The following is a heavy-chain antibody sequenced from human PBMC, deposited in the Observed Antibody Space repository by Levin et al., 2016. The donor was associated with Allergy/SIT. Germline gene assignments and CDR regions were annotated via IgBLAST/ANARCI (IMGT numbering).Heavy chain of an antibody. Sequence: GESLKISCAASGFTFSSYWMHWVRQAPGKGLVWVSRINSDGSSTSYADSVKGRFTISRDNAKNTLYLQMNSLRAEDTAVYYCARRVVPAAIGEGPFDYWGQGTLVTVSS. V-gene: IGHV3-74*01. CDR2: INSDGSST. J-gene: IGHJ4*02. CDR1: GFTFSSYW. D-gene: IGHD2-2*02. CDR3: ARRVVPAAIGEGPFDY.